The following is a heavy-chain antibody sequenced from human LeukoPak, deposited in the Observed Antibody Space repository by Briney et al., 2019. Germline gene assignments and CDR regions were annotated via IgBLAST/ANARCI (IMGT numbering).Heavy chain of an antibody. D-gene: IGHD3-22*01. CDR1: GGFPLKPAGMW. CDR2: IDWKDDK. V-gene: IGHV2-70*11. CDR3: VRMGYYFDKTVGYFDV. J-gene: IGHJ2*01. Sequence: SGPALVNSTQTLTLTFTVSGGFPLKPAGMWVRGVRQPPGKALEWLARIDWKDDKNYRTSLKTRLTISKDTSKNQVVLTMNNMDPADTATYFCVRMGYYFDKTVGYFDVWGRGIPVTVSS.